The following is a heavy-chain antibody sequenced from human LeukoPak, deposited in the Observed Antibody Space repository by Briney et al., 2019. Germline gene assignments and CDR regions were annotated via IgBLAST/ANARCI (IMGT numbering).Heavy chain of an antibody. CDR3: AKALGGNYYYYMDV. J-gene: IGHJ6*03. D-gene: IGHD3-16*01. Sequence: GGSLRLSCAASGFTFSSYGMHWVRQAPGKGLEWVAVIWCDGSNEYYADSVKGPFTISRDNSKNTLYLQMNSLRAEDTAVYYCAKALGGNYYYYMDVWGKGTTVTVSS. CDR1: GFTFSSYG. CDR2: IWCDGSNE. V-gene: IGHV3-33*06.